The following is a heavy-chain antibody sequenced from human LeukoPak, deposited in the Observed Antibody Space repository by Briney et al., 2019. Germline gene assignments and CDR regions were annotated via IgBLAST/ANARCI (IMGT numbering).Heavy chain of an antibody. V-gene: IGHV4-61*01. CDR1: AVSVSNGNYY. CDR2: IYYTGTT. CDR3: ARSQNYHGSGDY. D-gene: IGHD3-10*01. J-gene: IGHJ4*02. Sequence: SETLSLTCTVSAVSVSNGNYYWSWLRQPPGKALEWIGYIYYTGTTYYIPSLEARVTISVDTSKNQFSVKLNSVTAADTAVYYCARSQNYHGSGDYWSPGTLVTVSS.